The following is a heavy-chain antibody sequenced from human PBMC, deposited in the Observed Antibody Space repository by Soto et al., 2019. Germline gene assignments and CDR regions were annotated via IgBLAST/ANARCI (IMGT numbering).Heavy chain of an antibody. CDR2: TYYRSKWYN. Sequence: SQTLSLTCAISGDSVSSNSAAWNWFRQSPSRGLEWLGRTYYRSKWYNDYAVSVKSRITINPDTSKNQFSLQLNSVTPEDTAVYYCARDPGSSIYYSYSGMDVWGQGTTVTVSS. D-gene: IGHD1-26*01. J-gene: IGHJ6*02. CDR3: ARDPGSSIYYSYSGMDV. CDR1: GDSVSSNSAA. V-gene: IGHV6-1*01.